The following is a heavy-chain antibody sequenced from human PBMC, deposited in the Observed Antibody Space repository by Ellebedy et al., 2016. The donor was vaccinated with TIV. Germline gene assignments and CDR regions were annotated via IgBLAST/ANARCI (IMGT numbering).Heavy chain of an antibody. V-gene: IGHV4-31*03. CDR2: IYYSGST. Sequence: SETLSLTXTVSGGSISSGGYYWSWIRQHPGKGLEWIGYIYYSGSTYYNPSLKSRVTISVDTSKNQFSLKLSSVTAADTAVYYCARDSVGGSYVGYWGQGTLVTVSS. D-gene: IGHD1-26*01. J-gene: IGHJ4*02. CDR1: GGSISSGGYY. CDR3: ARDSVGGSYVGY.